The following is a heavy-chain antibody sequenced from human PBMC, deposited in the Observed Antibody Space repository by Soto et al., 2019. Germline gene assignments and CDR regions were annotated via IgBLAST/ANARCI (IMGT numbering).Heavy chain of an antibody. CDR2: ISGSGGST. D-gene: IGHD3-3*01. CDR1: GFTFSDYC. J-gene: IGHJ4*02. V-gene: IGHV3-23*01. CDR3: AKVDDFWTGRNFDY. Sequence: PGGSLRLSCAASGFTFSDYCMSWVRQSPGKGLAWVSGISGSGGSTCYADSVKGRFTISRDNSKYTLYLQLNSLRAEDTAVYYCAKVDDFWTGRNFDYWGQGALVTVSS.